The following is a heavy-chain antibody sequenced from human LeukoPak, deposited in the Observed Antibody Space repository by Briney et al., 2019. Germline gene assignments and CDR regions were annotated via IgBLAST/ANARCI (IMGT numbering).Heavy chain of an antibody. J-gene: IGHJ3*02. V-gene: IGHV3-23*01. CDR3: AKDLVVVGYCSGGSCYGHDAFDI. Sequence: GGSLRLSCAASGFTFSSYAMSWVRQAPGKGLEWVSTISGSGGSTYYADSVKGRFTISRDNSKNTLYLQMNSLRAEDTAVYYCAKDLVVVGYCSGGSCYGHDAFDIWGQGTMVTVSS. CDR2: ISGSGGST. D-gene: IGHD2-15*01. CDR1: GFTFSSYA.